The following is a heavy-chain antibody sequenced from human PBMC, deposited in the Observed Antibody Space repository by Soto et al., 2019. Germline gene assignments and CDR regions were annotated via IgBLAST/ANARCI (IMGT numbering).Heavy chain of an antibody. CDR2: ISAYNGNT. CDR3: ARDPRRFLGVGSYFDY. V-gene: IGHV1-18*01. J-gene: IGHJ4*02. Sequence: GASVKVSCKASGYTFTSYGISWVRQAPRQGLEWMGWISAYNGNTNYAQKLQGRVTMTTDTSTSTAYMELRSLRSDDTAVYYCARDPRRFLGVGSYFDYWGQGTQVTVS. D-gene: IGHD3-3*01. CDR1: GYTFTSYG.